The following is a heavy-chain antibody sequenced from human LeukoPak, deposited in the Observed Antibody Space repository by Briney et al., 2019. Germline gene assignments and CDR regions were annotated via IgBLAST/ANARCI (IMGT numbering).Heavy chain of an antibody. Sequence: GGSLRLSCAASGFTFSSYEMHWVRQAPGKGLEWVAVISYDGSNKYYADSVKGRFTISRDNSKNTLYLQMNSLRAEDTAVYYCAKGVHYYDILTGYSRPYFDYWGQGTLVTVSS. J-gene: IGHJ4*02. V-gene: IGHV3-30*18. D-gene: IGHD3-9*01. CDR2: ISYDGSNK. CDR3: AKGVHYYDILTGYSRPYFDY. CDR1: GFTFSSYE.